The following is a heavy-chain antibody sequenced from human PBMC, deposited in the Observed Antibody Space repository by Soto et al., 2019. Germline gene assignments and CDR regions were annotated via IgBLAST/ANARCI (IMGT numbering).Heavy chain of an antibody. CDR3: SSGDTSGYRDY. CDR1: GFTFSSYA. V-gene: IGHV3-30-3*01. Sequence: GGSLRLSCAASGFTFSSYAMHWVRQAPGKGLEWVAVISYDGSNKYYADSVKGRFTISRDNSKNTLYLQMNSLRAEDTAVYYCSSGDTSGYRDYWGQGTLVTVSS. CDR2: ISYDGSNK. J-gene: IGHJ4*02. D-gene: IGHD3-22*01.